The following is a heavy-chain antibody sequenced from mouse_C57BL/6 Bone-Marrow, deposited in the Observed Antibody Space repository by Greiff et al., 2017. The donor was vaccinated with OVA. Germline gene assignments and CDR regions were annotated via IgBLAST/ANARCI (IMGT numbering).Heavy chain of an antibody. CDR3: ARGGGLRRRGWYYFDY. J-gene: IGHJ2*01. CDR2: IDPSDSET. CDR1: GYTFTSYW. V-gene: IGHV1-52*01. Sequence: QVQLQQPGAELVRPGYSVKLSCKASGYTFTSYWMHWVKQRPIQGLEWIGNIDPSDSETHYNQKFKDKATLTVDKSSSTAYMQLRSLTSEDSAVYYCARGGGLRRRGWYYFDYWGQGTTLTVSS. D-gene: IGHD3-2*02.